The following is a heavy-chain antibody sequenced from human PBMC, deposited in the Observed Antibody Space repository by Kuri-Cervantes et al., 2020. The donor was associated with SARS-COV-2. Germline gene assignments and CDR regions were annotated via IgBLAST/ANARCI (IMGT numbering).Heavy chain of an antibody. V-gene: IGHV1-18*01. D-gene: IGHD5-18*01. Sequence: ASVKVSCKASGYTFINFDLNWVRQAPGQGLEWMGRISAYNGNTNYAQKFQGRVTITADESTDTAYMELSSLRSEDTAVYYCAREGGDIVMVASDYWGQGTLVWGQGTLVTVSS. J-gene: IGHJ4*02. CDR1: GYTFINFD. CDR2: ISAYNGNT. CDR3: AREGGDIVMVASDYWGQGTLV.